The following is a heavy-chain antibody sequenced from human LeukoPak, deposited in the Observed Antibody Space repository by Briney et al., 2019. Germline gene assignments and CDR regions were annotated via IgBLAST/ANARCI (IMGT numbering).Heavy chain of an antibody. Sequence: SETLSLTCTVSGGSISGYYWXXXRQPPGKGXXXXXYISYSGSTNYNPSLMTRVTISLDTSKSQFSLKLSSVTAADTAVYYCARGDNYYESSAWFDYWGQGTLVTVSS. CDR2: ISYSGST. CDR1: GGSISGYY. CDR3: ARGDNYYESSAWFDY. J-gene: IGHJ4*02. V-gene: IGHV4-59*01. D-gene: IGHD3-22*01.